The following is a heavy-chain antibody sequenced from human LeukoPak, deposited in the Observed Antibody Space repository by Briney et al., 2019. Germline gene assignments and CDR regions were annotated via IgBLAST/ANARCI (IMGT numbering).Heavy chain of an antibody. J-gene: IGHJ3*02. CDR2: ISGSGGST. Sequence: GGSLRLSCAASGFTFSSYSMSWVRQAPGKGLEWVSAISGSGGSTYYADSVKGRFTISRDNSKNTLYLQMNSLRAEDTAVYYCAKEVAYSGSYSHAFDIWGQGTMVTVSS. CDR3: AKEVAYSGSYSHAFDI. V-gene: IGHV3-23*01. D-gene: IGHD1-26*01. CDR1: GFTFSSYS.